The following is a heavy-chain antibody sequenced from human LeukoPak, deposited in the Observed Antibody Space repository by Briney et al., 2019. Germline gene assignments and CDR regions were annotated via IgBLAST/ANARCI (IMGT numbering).Heavy chain of an antibody. D-gene: IGHD4-11*01. J-gene: IGHJ4*02. V-gene: IGHV3-33*01. CDR1: GFTFSSSG. CDR3: AREDYSNPSYYFDY. Sequence: GGSLRLSCATSGFTFSSSGVHWVHQAPGKGLEWVAVIWYDGNNKYYADSVVGRFTISRDNAKNSLYLQMNSLRAEDTAVYYCAREDYSNPSYYFDYWGQGTLVTVSS. CDR2: IWYDGNNK.